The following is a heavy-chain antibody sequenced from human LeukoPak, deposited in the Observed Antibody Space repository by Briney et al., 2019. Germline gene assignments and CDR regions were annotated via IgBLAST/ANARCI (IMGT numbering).Heavy chain of an antibody. CDR3: ARQGGFWNYVSY. V-gene: IGHV4-34*01. Sequence: SETLSLTCAVYGGSFSGYYWSWIRQPPGKGLEWIGEINHSGSTNYNPSLKSRATISVDTSKNQFSLKLSSVTAADAAVYYCARQGGFWNYVSYWGQGTLVTVSS. CDR2: INHSGST. CDR1: GGSFSGYY. J-gene: IGHJ4*02. D-gene: IGHD1-7*01.